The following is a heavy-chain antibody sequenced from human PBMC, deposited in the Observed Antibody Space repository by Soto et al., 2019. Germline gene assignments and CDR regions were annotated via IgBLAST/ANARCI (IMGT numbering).Heavy chain of an antibody. CDR1: GFSLSTSGVG. CDR3: AYSPQGTVTTYYFEP. D-gene: IGHD4-17*01. V-gene: IGHV2-5*02. J-gene: IGHJ4*02. CDR2: LYWGDDK. Sequence: QITLKESGPTLVKPTQTLTLTCNLSGFSLSTSGVGVGWFRQPPGTALEWLALLYWGDDKRYRPSLKSRLTVTKDTSKNEVVLTMANMDPVDTATYFCAYSPQGTVTTYYFEPWAQGTLVTVSA.